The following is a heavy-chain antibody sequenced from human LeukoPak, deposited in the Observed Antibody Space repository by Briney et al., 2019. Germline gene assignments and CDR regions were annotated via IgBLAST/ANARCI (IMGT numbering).Heavy chain of an antibody. CDR1: GFTFSSYG. D-gene: IGHD3-10*01. CDR2: IWYDGSNK. CDR3: AEDGEMWFGESTSCYMDV. Sequence: GGSLRLSCAASGFTFSSYGMHWVRQAPGKGLEWVAVIWYDGSNKYYADSVKGRFTISRDNSKNTLYLQMNSLRAEDTAVYYCAEDGEMWFGESTSCYMDVWGKGTTVTVSS. J-gene: IGHJ6*03. V-gene: IGHV3-33*06.